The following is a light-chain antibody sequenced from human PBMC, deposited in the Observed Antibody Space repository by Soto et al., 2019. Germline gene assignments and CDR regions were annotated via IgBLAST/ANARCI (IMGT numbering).Light chain of an antibody. V-gene: IGKV3-15*01. Sequence: VMTQAPATLSVSPGERATLSCRASQTINNNVAWYQLKDGQVPRLVIYGASTRATDIPARFSGSGSGTDFTLTISSLQPEDFATYYCLQDYSYPRTFGQGTKVDI. CDR1: QTINNN. J-gene: IGKJ1*01. CDR3: LQDYSYPRT. CDR2: GAS.